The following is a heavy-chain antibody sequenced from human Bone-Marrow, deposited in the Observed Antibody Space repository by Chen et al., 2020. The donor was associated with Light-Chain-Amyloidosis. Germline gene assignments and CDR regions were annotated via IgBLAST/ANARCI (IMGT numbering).Heavy chain of an antibody. CDR2: IYYSGST. D-gene: IGHD3-22*01. Sequence: QVQLQESGPGLVKPSQTLSLTCTVSGGSISSGGYYWSWIRQHPGKGLEWIGYIYYSGSTYYNPSLKSRVTISVDTSKNQFSRKLSSVTAADTAVYYCARGDQPQNYDSSGYYFDYWGQGTLVTVSS. V-gene: IGHV4-31*03. J-gene: IGHJ4*02. CDR1: GGSISSGGYY. CDR3: ARGDQPQNYDSSGYYFDY.